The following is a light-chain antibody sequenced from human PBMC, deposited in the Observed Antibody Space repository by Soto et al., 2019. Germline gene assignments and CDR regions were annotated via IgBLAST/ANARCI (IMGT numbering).Light chain of an antibody. J-gene: IGKJ4*01. CDR2: DAS. CDR3: QQVNTYSS. CDR1: QGINTY. Sequence: DIQLTQSPSFLSASVGDRVTITCRASQGINTYLAWYQQKPGKAPKVLIYDASKLHSGVPSRFSGSGSGTEFTLTISSLQPDDFATDFCQQVNTYSSFGGGTKVEIK. V-gene: IGKV1-9*01.